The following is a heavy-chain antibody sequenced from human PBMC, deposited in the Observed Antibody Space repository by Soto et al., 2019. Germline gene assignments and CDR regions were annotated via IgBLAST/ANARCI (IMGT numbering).Heavy chain of an antibody. CDR1: GGSISSGGYY. Sequence: SETLSLTCTVSGGSISSGGYYWSWIRQPPGKGLEWIGEINHSGSTNYNPSLKSRVTISVDTSKNQFSLKLSSVTAADTAVYYCARGENPGYCSSTSCQNWFDPWGQGTLVTVSS. CDR3: ARGENPGYCSSTSCQNWFDP. CDR2: INHSGST. D-gene: IGHD2-2*01. J-gene: IGHJ5*02. V-gene: IGHV4-39*07.